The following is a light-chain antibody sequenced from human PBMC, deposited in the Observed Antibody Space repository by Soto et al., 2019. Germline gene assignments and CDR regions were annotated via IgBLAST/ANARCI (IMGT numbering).Light chain of an antibody. CDR1: QSVSSN. J-gene: IGKJ1*01. Sequence: EIVMTQSPATLSVSPGERATLSCRASQSVSSNLAWYQQKPGQAPRLLIYGASTRATGIPARFSGSGSGKEFTLTIRSLQSEDFAVYYCQQYNNWPAWTFGQGTKVEIK. V-gene: IGKV3-15*01. CDR3: QQYNNWPAWT. CDR2: GAS.